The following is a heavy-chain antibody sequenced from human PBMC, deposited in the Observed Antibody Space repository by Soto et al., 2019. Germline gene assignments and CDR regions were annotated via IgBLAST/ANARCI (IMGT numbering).Heavy chain of an antibody. D-gene: IGHD2-15*01. CDR3: ARGGIVVVVGDYGMDV. J-gene: IGHJ6*02. CDR1: GGSFSGYY. V-gene: IGHV4-34*01. CDR2: INHSGST. Sequence: SETLSLTCAVYGGSFSGYYWSWIRQPPGKGLEWIGEINHSGSTNYNPSLKSRVTISVDTSKNQFSLKLSSVTAADTAMYYCARGGIVVVVGDYGMDVWGQGTTVTVSS.